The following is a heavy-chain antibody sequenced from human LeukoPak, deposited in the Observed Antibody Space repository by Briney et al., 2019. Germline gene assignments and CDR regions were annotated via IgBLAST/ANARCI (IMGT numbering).Heavy chain of an antibody. Sequence: GRSLRLSCAASGFTFSSYGMHWVRQAPGKGLEWGAVIWYDGSNKYYADSVKGRFTISRDNPKNTMDLQMNSLRSEDTAVYYCAREQYGSDDALDIWGQGTMVTVSS. D-gene: IGHD4-17*01. V-gene: IGHV3-33*01. CDR2: IWYDGSNK. CDR1: GFTFSSYG. J-gene: IGHJ3*02. CDR3: AREQYGSDDALDI.